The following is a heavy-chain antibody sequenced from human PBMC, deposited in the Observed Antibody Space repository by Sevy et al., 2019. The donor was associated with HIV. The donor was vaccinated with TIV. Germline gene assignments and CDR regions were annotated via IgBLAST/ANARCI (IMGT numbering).Heavy chain of an antibody. CDR2: IYSCGST. J-gene: IGHJ4*02. V-gene: IGHV3-53*01. CDR1: GFTVSSNY. CDR3: ARDIRAGYDSSWRNDY. D-gene: IGHD3-22*01. Sequence: GGSLRLSCAASGFTVSSNYMSWVRQAPGKGLEWVSVIYSCGSTYYADSVKGRFTISRDNSKNTLYLQMNSLRAEDTAVYYCARDIRAGYDSSWRNDYWGQGTLVTVSS.